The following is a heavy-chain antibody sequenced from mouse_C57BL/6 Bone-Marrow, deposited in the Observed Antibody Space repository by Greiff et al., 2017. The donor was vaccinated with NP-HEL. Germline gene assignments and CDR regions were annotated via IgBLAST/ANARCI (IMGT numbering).Heavy chain of an antibody. CDR2: IYPRSGNT. CDR1: GYTFTSYG. D-gene: IGHD1-1*02. CDR3: ARWGWYAMDY. V-gene: IGHV1-81*01. Sequence: QVQLKQSGAELARPGASVKLSCKASGYTFTSYGISWVKQRTGQGLEWIGEIYPRSGNTYYNEKFKGKATLTADKSSSTAYMELRSLTSEDSAVYFCARWGWYAMDYWGQGTSVTVSS. J-gene: IGHJ4*01.